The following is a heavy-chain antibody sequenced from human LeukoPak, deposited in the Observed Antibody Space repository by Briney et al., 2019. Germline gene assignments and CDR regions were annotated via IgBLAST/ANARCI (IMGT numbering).Heavy chain of an antibody. V-gene: IGHV4-39*01. CDR2: IYYSGST. J-gene: IGHJ6*03. D-gene: IGHD1-26*01. Sequence: SETLSLTCTVSGGSISSSSYYWGWIRQPPGKGLEWIGSIYYSGSTYYNPSLKSRVTISVDASKNQFSLKLSSVTAADTAVYYCARTQEVGATGHYYYYYMDVWGKGTTVTVSS. CDR3: ARTQEVGATGHYYYYYMDV. CDR1: GGSISSSSYY.